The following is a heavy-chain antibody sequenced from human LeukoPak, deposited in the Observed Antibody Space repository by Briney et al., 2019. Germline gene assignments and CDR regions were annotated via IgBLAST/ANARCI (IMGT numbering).Heavy chain of an antibody. CDR3: VRGGPAAGRFDY. V-gene: IGHV1-46*01. D-gene: IGHD6-13*01. Sequence: GASVKVSCKASGYTFTSYYMHWVRQAPGQGLEWMGIINPSGGSTSYAQKFQGRVTMTRDMSTSTVYMELSSLRSEDTAVYYCVRGGPAAGRFDYWGQGTLVTVSS. J-gene: IGHJ4*02. CDR2: INPSGGST. CDR1: GYTFTSYY.